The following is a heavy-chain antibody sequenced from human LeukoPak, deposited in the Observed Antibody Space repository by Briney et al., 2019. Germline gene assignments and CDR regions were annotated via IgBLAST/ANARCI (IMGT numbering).Heavy chain of an antibody. CDR3: AKDLGGSTDY. V-gene: IGHV3-48*03. CDR2: ISSSGGGI. Sequence: GGSLRLSCAASGFTFSSYEMNWVRQAPGKGLEWVSYISSSGGGIHYADSVKGRFTISRDNSQNTLYLQMNSLIAEDTALYYCAKDLGGSTDYWGQGTLVTVSS. D-gene: IGHD5-12*01. J-gene: IGHJ4*02. CDR1: GFTFSSYE.